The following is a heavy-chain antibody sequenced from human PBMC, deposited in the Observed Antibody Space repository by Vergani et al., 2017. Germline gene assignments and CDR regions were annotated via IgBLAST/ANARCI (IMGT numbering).Heavy chain of an antibody. CDR3: ARFYDSSGYYDPFDY. J-gene: IGHJ4*02. CDR2: IIPILGIA. D-gene: IGHD3-22*01. Sequence: QVQLVQSGAEVKKPGSSVKVSCKASGGTFSSYTFSWVRQAPGQGLEWMGRIIPILGIANYAQKFQGRVTITADKSTSTAYMELSSLRSEDTAVYYCARFYDSSGYYDPFDYWGQGTLVTVSS. CDR1: GGTFSSYT. V-gene: IGHV1-69*02.